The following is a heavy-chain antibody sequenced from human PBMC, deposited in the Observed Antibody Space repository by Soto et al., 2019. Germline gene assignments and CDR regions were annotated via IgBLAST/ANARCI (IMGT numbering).Heavy chain of an antibody. CDR1: GYTFTSYA. V-gene: IGHV1-3*01. J-gene: IGHJ4*02. D-gene: IGHD6-13*01. CDR3: ARDIMAAAPDY. CDR2: INAGNGNT. Sequence: QVQLVQSGAEVKKPGASVKVSCKASGYTFTSYAMHWVRQAPGQRLEWMGWINAGNGNTKYSQKFQGRVTITRDTAASTAYMELSSLRSEDTAVYYCARDIMAAAPDYWGQGTLVTVSS.